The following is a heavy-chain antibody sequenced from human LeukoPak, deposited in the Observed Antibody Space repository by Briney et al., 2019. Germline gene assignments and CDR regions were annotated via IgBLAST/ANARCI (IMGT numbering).Heavy chain of an antibody. CDR3: ARGNSGSYSQFDY. CDR1: GGSISSYY. D-gene: IGHD1-26*01. J-gene: IGHJ4*02. V-gene: IGHV4-59*01. CDR2: IYYSGST. Sequence: SETLSLTCTVSGGSISSYYWSWIRQPPGKGLEWIGYIYYSGSTNYNPSLKSRVTISVDTSKNQFSLKLSSVTAADTAVYYCARGNSGSYSQFDYWGQGTLVTVSS.